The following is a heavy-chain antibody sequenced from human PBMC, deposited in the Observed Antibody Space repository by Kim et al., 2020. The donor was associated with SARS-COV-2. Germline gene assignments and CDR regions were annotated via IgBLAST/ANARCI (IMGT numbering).Heavy chain of an antibody. Sequence: GGSLRLSCAASGFTFSSYGMHWVRQAPGKGLEWVAVISYDGSNKYYADSVKGRFTISRDNSKNTLYLQMNSLRAEDTAVYYCAKDRLLWFGEFAFYIWGQGTMVTVSS. D-gene: IGHD3-10*01. J-gene: IGHJ3*02. CDR3: AKDRLLWFGEFAFYI. V-gene: IGHV3-30*18. CDR2: ISYDGSNK. CDR1: GFTFSSYG.